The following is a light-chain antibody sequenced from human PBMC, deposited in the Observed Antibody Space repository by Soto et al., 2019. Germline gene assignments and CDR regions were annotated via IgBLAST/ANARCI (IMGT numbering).Light chain of an antibody. CDR3: SSYTSINSYV. CDR1: SSDVGGYNY. Sequence: QSALTQPASVSGSPGQSITISCTGTSSDVGGYNYVSWYQQHPGKAPKLMIYCVSHRPSGVSNRFSGSKSGNTASLTISGLQAEDEADYYCSSYTSINSYVFGPGTKLTVL. J-gene: IGLJ1*01. V-gene: IGLV2-14*03. CDR2: CVS.